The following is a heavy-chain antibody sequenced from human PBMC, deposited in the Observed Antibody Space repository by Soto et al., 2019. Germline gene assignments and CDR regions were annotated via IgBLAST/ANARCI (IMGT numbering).Heavy chain of an antibody. CDR2: IYYSGST. D-gene: IGHD3-10*01. CDR3: AREPRGAAFDY. J-gene: IGHJ4*02. Sequence: PSETLSLTCTVSGGSVSSGSYYWSWIRQPPGKGLEWIVYIYYSGSTNYNPSLKSQVTISVDTSKNQFSLKLSSVTAADTAVYYCAREPRGAAFDYWGQGTLVTVSS. V-gene: IGHV4-61*01. CDR1: GGSVSSGSYY.